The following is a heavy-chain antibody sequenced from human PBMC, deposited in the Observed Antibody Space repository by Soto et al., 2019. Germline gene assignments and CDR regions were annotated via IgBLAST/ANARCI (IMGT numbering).Heavy chain of an antibody. CDR3: ARGIRNYYGTDV. Sequence: EVQLVESGGGLVQPGGSLRLSCAASGFTFSSYWMHWVRQGPGKGLEWVSRINGDGSNTNYADSVRGRFTISRDNAKNTVYLQMNSLRDEDTAVYYCARGIRNYYGTDVWGQGTTVTVSS. V-gene: IGHV3-74*01. CDR1: GFTFSSYW. D-gene: IGHD5-18*01. J-gene: IGHJ6*02. CDR2: INGDGSNT.